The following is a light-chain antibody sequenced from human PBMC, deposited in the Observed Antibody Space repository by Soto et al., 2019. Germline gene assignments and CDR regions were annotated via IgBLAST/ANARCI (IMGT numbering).Light chain of an antibody. CDR1: SSDVGAYNY. CDR3: SSYTNTRTPVI. J-gene: IGLJ2*01. V-gene: IGLV2-14*01. Sequence: QSVLTQPASVSGSPGQSITISCTGTSSDVGAYNYVSWYHQYPGKAPKLMIYGVNYRPAEVSYRFSASKSGNTASLTISGLQAEDEGTYYCSSYTNTRTPVIFGGGNKLTVL. CDR2: GVN.